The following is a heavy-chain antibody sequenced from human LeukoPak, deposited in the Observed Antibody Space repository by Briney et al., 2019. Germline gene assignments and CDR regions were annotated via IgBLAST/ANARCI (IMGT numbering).Heavy chain of an antibody. CDR2: IHSSGNT. D-gene: IGHD6-13*01. V-gene: IGHV4-38-2*02. CDR3: ARVCSSWFDP. Sequence: SETLSLTCTVSGYSISSGYYWGWIRQPPGKRLEWVGSIHSSGNTYYNPTLKSRVTISVDTSKNQFSLNLTSVTAADAAVYYCARVCSSWFDPWGQGTLVTVSS. J-gene: IGHJ5*02. CDR1: GYSISSGYY.